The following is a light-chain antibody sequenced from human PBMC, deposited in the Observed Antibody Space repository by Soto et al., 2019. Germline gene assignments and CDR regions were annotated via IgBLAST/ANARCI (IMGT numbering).Light chain of an antibody. CDR3: QQANSFPLT. CDR2: TAS. Sequence: AIRMTQSPSSLSASTGDRVTITCRASQGIRNDLGWYQQKPGKAPRLLIYTASSLQSGVPSRFSGSGSGTDFTLTITSLQPEDFATYYCQQANSFPLTFGGGTKVDIK. J-gene: IGKJ4*01. V-gene: IGKV1-6*01. CDR1: QGIRND.